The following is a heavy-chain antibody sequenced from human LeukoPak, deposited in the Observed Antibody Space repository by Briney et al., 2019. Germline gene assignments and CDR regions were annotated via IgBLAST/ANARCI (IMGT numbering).Heavy chain of an antibody. V-gene: IGHV4-59*01. CDR2: LYYSGST. J-gene: IGHJ4*02. CDR1: GGSIRTYY. CDR3: ARVQKRQWLVPEEGFDY. D-gene: IGHD6-19*01. Sequence: SETLSLTCTVTGGSIRTYYWSSIRQPPGKGLEWIGYLYYSGSTNYNPSLKSRVTISVATSKNQFSLKLSSVTAADTAVYYCARVQKRQWLVPEEGFDYWGQATLVIVSS.